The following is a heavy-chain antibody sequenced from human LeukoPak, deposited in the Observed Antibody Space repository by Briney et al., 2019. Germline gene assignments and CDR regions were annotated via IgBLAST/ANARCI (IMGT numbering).Heavy chain of an antibody. D-gene: IGHD2-15*01. CDR2: IYYSGST. CDR3: ARLVMVRYCSGGSCSSFDY. J-gene: IGHJ4*02. V-gene: IGHV4-39*01. CDR1: GGSISSSSYY. Sequence: SETLSLTCTVSGGSISSSSYYWGWIRQPPGKGLEWLGSIYYSGSTYYNPSLKSRVTISVDTSKNQFSLKLSSVTAADTAVYYCARLVMVRYCSGGSCSSFDYWGQGTLVTVSS.